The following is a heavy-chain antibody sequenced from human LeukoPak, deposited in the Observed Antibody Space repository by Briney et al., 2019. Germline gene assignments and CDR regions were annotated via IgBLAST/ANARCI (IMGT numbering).Heavy chain of an antibody. CDR2: ISSSSSYT. CDR3: ARSPLWFGELFDY. J-gene: IGHJ4*02. Sequence: GGSLRLSCAASGFTLSDYYMSWIRQAPGKGLEWVSYISSSSSYTNYADSVKGRFTISRDNAKNSLYLQMNSLRAEDTAVYYCARSPLWFGELFDYWGQGTLVTVSS. V-gene: IGHV3-11*06. CDR1: GFTLSDYY. D-gene: IGHD3-10*01.